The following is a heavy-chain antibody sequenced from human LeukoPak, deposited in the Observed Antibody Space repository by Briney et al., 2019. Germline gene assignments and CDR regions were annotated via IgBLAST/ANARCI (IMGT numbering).Heavy chain of an antibody. Sequence: GRSLRLSCAASGFTFSSYGMHWVRQAPGKGLEWVAVISYDGSNKYYADSVKGRFTISRDNSKNTLYLQMNSLRAEDTAVYYCAKRTYCSSTSCLDYWGQGTLVTVSS. CDR2: ISYDGSNK. V-gene: IGHV3-30*18. D-gene: IGHD2-2*01. J-gene: IGHJ4*02. CDR1: GFTFSSYG. CDR3: AKRTYCSSTSCLDY.